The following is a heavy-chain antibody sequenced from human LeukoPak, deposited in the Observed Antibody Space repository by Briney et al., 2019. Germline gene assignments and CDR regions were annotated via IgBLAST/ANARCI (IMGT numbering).Heavy chain of an antibody. CDR3: ARDGTFYQLLYWFDP. CDR1: GYTFTGYY. V-gene: IGHV1-2*02. J-gene: IGHJ5*02. D-gene: IGHD2-2*01. Sequence: AASVKVSCKASGYTFTGYYMHWVRQAPGQGLEWMGWINPNSGGTNYAQKFQGRVTMTRDTSISTAYMELSRLRSDDTAVYYCARDGTFYQLLYWFDPWGQGTLVTVSS. CDR2: INPNSGGT.